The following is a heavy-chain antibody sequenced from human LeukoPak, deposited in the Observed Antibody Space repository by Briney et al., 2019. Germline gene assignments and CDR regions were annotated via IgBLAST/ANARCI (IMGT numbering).Heavy chain of an antibody. J-gene: IGHJ6*03. D-gene: IGHD3-10*01. CDR1: GFTFSDYT. V-gene: IGHV3-11*04. CDR2: ISGSARTI. Sequence: PGGSLRLSCAASGFTFSDYTMRWIRQAPGKGLDWISYISGSARTIYYADSVKGRLTISRDNANNSLYLQLNSLRAEDTAVYYCARCAPGSGAGVYYMDVWGKGTTVIVSS. CDR3: ARCAPGSGAGVYYMDV.